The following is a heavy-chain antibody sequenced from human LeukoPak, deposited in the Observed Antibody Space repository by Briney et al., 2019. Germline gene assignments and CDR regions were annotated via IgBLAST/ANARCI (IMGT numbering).Heavy chain of an antibody. Sequence: GASVTVSCKASGGTFSSYAISWVRQAPGQGLEWMGGIIPIFGTANYAQKFQGRVTITADESTSTAYMELSSLRSEDTAVYYCASGAGDDYYYYGMDVWGQGTTVTVSS. CDR3: ASGAGDDYYYYGMDV. D-gene: IGHD6-19*01. CDR1: GGTFSSYA. V-gene: IGHV1-69*13. J-gene: IGHJ6*02. CDR2: IIPIFGTA.